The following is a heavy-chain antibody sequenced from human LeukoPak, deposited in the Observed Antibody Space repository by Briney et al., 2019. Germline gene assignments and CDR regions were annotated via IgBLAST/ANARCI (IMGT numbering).Heavy chain of an antibody. D-gene: IGHD3-10*01. Sequence: SETLSLTCSVSGDSITSTSYYWGWIRQPPEKGLEWIGSVYYTGGTYYSPSLKSRVTISVDTSKNQFSLKLSSVTAADTAVYYCARVRSGSGPPTNNWFDPWGQGTLVTVSS. J-gene: IGHJ5*02. V-gene: IGHV4-39*07. CDR3: ARVRSGSGPPTNNWFDP. CDR1: GDSITSTSYY. CDR2: VYYTGGT.